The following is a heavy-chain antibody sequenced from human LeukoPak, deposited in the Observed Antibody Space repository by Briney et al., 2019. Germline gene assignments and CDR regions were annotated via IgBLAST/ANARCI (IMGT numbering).Heavy chain of an antibody. CDR3: ARQCSGGSCSYYYYGMDV. D-gene: IGHD2-15*01. CDR2: ISSSSSTI. J-gene: IGHJ6*02. V-gene: IGHV3-48*04. Sequence: GGSLRLSCAASGFTFSSYSMNWVRQAPGKGLEWVSYISSSSSTIYYADSVKGRFTISRDNAKNSLYLQMNSLTVEDTAVYYCARQCSGGSCSYYYYGMDVWGQGTTVTVSS. CDR1: GFTFSSYS.